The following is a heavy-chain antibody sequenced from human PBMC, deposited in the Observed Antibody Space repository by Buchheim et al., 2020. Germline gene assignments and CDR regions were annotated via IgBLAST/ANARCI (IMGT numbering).Heavy chain of an antibody. CDR1: GFTFTNYA. Sequence: EVQLLESGGGLVQPGGSLRLSCAASGFTFTNYAMSWVRQAPGKGLEWVSGISGSGFRTYYADSVKGRFTIARDNYKNTSLQMNSLRAEDTAIYYCAKDILGMWYYFDYWGQGAL. J-gene: IGHJ4*02. CDR3: AKDILGMWYYFDY. CDR2: ISGSGFRT. V-gene: IGHV3-23*01. D-gene: IGHD2-21*01.